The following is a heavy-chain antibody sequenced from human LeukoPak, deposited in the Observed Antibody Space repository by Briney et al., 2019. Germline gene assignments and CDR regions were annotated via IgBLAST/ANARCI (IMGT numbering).Heavy chain of an antibody. CDR3: ARDISLNIRFLERSLDAFDI. J-gene: IGHJ3*02. Sequence: AASVKVSCKASGGTFSSYAISWVRQAPGQGLEWMGGIIPIFGTANYAQKFQGRVTITADESTSTAYMELSSLRSEDTAVYYCARDISLNIRFLERSLDAFDIWGQGTMVTVSS. D-gene: IGHD3-3*01. CDR2: IIPIFGTA. CDR1: GGTFSSYA. V-gene: IGHV1-69*13.